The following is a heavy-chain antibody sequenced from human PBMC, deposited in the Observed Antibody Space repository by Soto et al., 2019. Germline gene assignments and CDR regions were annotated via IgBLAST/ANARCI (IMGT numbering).Heavy chain of an antibody. Sequence: QVQLVESGGGVVQPGRSLRLSCAASGFTFSSYAMHWVRQAPGKGLEWVAVISYDGSNKYYADSVKGRFTISRDNSKNTLYMQMNSLRAEDTAVYYCARVGSSSWYYFDYWGKGTLVTVSS. D-gene: IGHD6-13*01. V-gene: IGHV3-30-3*01. CDR3: ARVGSSSWYYFDY. CDR2: ISYDGSNK. J-gene: IGHJ4*02. CDR1: GFTFSSYA.